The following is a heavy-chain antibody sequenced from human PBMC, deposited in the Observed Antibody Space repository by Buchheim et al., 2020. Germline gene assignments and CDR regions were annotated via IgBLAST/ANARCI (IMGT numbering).Heavy chain of an antibody. J-gene: IGHJ6*02. V-gene: IGHV3-7*01. D-gene: IGHD3-9*01. Sequence: EVQLVESGGGLVQPGGSLRLSCAASGFTFSSYWMSWVRQAPGKGLEWVANIKQDGSEKYYVDSVKGRFTISRDNAKNSLYLQMNSLRAEDTAVYYCARDIRDYDILTGYYGYGMDVWGQGTT. CDR1: GFTFSSYW. CDR2: IKQDGSEK. CDR3: ARDIRDYDILTGYYGYGMDV.